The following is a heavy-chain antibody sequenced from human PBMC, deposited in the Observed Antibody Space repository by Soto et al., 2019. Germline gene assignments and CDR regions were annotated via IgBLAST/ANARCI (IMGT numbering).Heavy chain of an antibody. CDR1: GSTFSSYA. D-gene: IGHD6-13*01. J-gene: IGHJ6*02. Sequence: GGSLRLSCAASGSTFSSYAMSWVRQAPGKGLEWVSAISGSGGSTYYADSVKGRFTISRDNSKNTLYLQMNSLRAEDTAVYYCAKDRSYISSSWYGYYYGMDVWGQGTTVTVSS. CDR3: AKDRSYISSSWYGYYYGMDV. CDR2: ISGSGGST. V-gene: IGHV3-23*01.